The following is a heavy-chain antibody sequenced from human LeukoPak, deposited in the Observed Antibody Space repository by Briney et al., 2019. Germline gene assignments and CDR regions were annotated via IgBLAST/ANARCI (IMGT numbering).Heavy chain of an antibody. Sequence: GASVKVSCKASGYTFTSYDINWVRQATGQGLEWMGWVNPNSGTTGYAQKFQGRVTMTSNTSISTAYMELSSLRSEDTAVYYCARGMVRGVIITSEMYFDYWGQGTLVTVSS. J-gene: IGHJ4*02. CDR2: VNPNSGTT. D-gene: IGHD3-10*01. CDR3: ARGMVRGVIITSEMYFDY. CDR1: GYTFTSYD. V-gene: IGHV1-8*01.